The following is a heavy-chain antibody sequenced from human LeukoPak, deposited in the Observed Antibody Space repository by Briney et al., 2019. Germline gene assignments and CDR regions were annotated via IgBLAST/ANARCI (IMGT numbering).Heavy chain of an antibody. D-gene: IGHD3-3*01. CDR1: GGSFSGYY. CDR2: INHSGST. Sequence: SETLFLTCAVYGGSFSGYYWSWIRQPPGKGLEWIGEINHSGSTNYNPSLKSRVTISVDTSKNQFSLKLSSVTAADTAVYYCARGRLLYYDFWSGYRGAFDYWGQGTLVTVSS. CDR3: ARGRLLYYDFWSGYRGAFDY. V-gene: IGHV4-34*01. J-gene: IGHJ4*02.